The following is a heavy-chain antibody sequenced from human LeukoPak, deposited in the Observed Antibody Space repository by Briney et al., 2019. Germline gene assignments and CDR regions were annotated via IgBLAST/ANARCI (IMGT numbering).Heavy chain of an antibody. D-gene: IGHD3-22*01. Sequence: SETPSLTCTVSGGSISSYYWSWIRQPPGKGLEWIGYIYYSGSTNYNPSLKSRVTISVDTSKNQFSLKLSSVTAADTAVYYCARVMTVVGLDAFDIWGQGTMVTVSS. V-gene: IGHV4-59*01. J-gene: IGHJ3*02. CDR2: IYYSGST. CDR1: GGSISSYY. CDR3: ARVMTVVGLDAFDI.